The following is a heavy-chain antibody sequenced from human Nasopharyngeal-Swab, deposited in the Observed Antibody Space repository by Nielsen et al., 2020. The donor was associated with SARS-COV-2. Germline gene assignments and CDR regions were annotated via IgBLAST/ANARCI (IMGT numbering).Heavy chain of an antibody. CDR2: IYYSGST. CDR3: ARDRRAQSGRGFGEPWNYYGMDV. J-gene: IGHJ6*02. D-gene: IGHD3-10*01. Sequence: SETLSLTCTVSGGPISSGGYYWSWIRQHPGKGLEWIRYIYYSGSTYYNPSLKSRVTISVDTSKNQFSLKLSSVTAADTAVYYCARDRRAQSGRGFGEPWNYYGMDVWGQGTTVTVSS. CDR1: GGPISSGGYY. V-gene: IGHV4-31*03.